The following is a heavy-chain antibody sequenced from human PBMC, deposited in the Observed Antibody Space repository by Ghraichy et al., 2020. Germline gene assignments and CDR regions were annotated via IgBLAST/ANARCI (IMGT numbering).Heavy chain of an antibody. CDR1: GFSLSTSGVG. D-gene: IGHD6-13*01. V-gene: IGHV2-5*02. J-gene: IGHJ5*02. CDR2: IYWDDDK. Sequence: SGPTLVKPTQTLTLTCTFSGFSLSTSGVGVGWIRQPPGKALEWLALIYWDDDKRYSPSLKSRLTITKDTSKNQVVLTMTNMDPVDTATYYCASMYSSSWYVRYNWFDPWGQGTLVTVSS. CDR3: ASMYSSSWYVRYNWFDP.